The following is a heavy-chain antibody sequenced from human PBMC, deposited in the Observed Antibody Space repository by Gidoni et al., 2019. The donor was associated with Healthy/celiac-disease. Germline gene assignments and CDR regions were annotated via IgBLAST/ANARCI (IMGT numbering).Heavy chain of an antibody. Sequence: QVQLVQSGAEVKKPGSSLKVSCKASGRTFSSYAISWVRQAPGQGLEWMVGIIPIFGKANYAQKFQGRVTITADESTSTAYMELSSLRSEDTAVYYCARVLLGYCSSTSCYGEERGGEFDYWGQGTLVTVSS. CDR1: GRTFSSYA. D-gene: IGHD2-2*01. J-gene: IGHJ4*02. CDR2: IIPIFGKA. CDR3: ARVLLGYCSSTSCYGEERGGEFDY. V-gene: IGHV1-69*01.